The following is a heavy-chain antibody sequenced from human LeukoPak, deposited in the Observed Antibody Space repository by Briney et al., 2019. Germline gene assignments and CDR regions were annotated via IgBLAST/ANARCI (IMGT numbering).Heavy chain of an antibody. CDR2: FDPEDGET. J-gene: IGHJ4*02. D-gene: IGHD3-22*01. Sequence: ASVKVSCKVSGYTLTELSMHWVRQAPGKGLEWMGGFDPEDGETIYAQKFQGRVTMTEDTSTDTAYMELSSLRSEDTAVYYCATGRSHYYDSSGYPFFSDYWGQGTLVTVS. V-gene: IGHV1-24*01. CDR1: GYTLTELS. CDR3: ATGRSHYYDSSGYPFFSDY.